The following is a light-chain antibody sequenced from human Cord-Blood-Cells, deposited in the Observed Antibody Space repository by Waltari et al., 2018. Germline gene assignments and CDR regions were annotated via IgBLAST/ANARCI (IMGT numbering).Light chain of an antibody. CDR1: SSDVGSYNL. Sequence: QSALTQPASVSGSPGQSITISCTGTSSDVGSYNLVSWYQQYPGKAPKLMIYEVSKRPSGGSNRFSGSKSGNTASLTISGLQAEDEADYYCCSYAGSSTWVFGGGTKLTVL. V-gene: IGLV2-23*02. CDR3: CSYAGSSTWV. CDR2: EVS. J-gene: IGLJ3*02.